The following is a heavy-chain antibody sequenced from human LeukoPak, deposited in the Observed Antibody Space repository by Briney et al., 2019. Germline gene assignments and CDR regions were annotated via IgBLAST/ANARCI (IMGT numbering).Heavy chain of an antibody. CDR1: GFTFSSYS. Sequence: GGSLRLSCAASGFTFSSYSMNWVRQAPGKGLEWVSYISSSSSTIYYADSVKGRFTISRDNAKNSLCLQMNSLRAEDTAVYYCARETIVVVPAARPFDYWGQGTLVTVSS. CDR2: ISSSSSTI. CDR3: ARETIVVVPAARPFDY. J-gene: IGHJ4*02. V-gene: IGHV3-48*01. D-gene: IGHD2-2*01.